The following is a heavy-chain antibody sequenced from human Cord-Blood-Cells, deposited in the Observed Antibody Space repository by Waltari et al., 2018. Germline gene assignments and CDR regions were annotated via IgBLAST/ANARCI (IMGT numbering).Heavy chain of an antibody. V-gene: IGHV1-3*01. CDR1: GYTFTSYA. J-gene: IGHJ4*02. D-gene: IGHD3-10*01. CDR2: INAGNGNT. CDR3: ARVLLWFGELYYFDY. Sequence: QVQLVQSGAEVKKPGASVKVSCKASGYTFTSYAMHWVRQAPGQRLEWMGWINAGNGNTKYSKKFQGRVTITRDTSASTAYMELSSLRSEDTAVYYCARVLLWFGELYYFDYWGQGTLVTVSS.